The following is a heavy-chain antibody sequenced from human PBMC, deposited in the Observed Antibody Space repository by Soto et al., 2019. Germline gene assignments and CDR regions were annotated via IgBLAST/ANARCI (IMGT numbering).Heavy chain of an antibody. CDR3: TTGINGTTAS. CDR2: SKSKTDGGTT. Sequence: EVQLVESGGGLVKPGGALRLSCAASGFTFSNAWMSWVRQAPGKGLEWVGRSKSKTDGGTTDYAAPVKGRFTISRDDSKNTLYLQMNSLKTEDTAVYYCTTGINGTTASWGQGTLVTVSS. D-gene: IGHD1-7*01. V-gene: IGHV3-15*01. J-gene: IGHJ4*02. CDR1: GFTFSNAW.